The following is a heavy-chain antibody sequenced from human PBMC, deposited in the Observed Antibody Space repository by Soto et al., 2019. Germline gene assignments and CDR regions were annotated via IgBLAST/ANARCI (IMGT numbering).Heavy chain of an antibody. J-gene: IGHJ4*02. CDR3: ASLNGGRFLDKGDY. CDR2: INHFGSP. CDR1: NGSFMGYY. V-gene: IGHV4-34*01. D-gene: IGHD3-3*01. Sequence: QVQLHQCGAGLLKPSETLSLTCGVYNGSFMGYYWTWVRQPPGKGLEWIGEINHFGSPNYNPSLKSRVAISIDTSKHQFSLSLRSLTAADTAVYYCASLNGGRFLDKGDYWGQGILVTVSS.